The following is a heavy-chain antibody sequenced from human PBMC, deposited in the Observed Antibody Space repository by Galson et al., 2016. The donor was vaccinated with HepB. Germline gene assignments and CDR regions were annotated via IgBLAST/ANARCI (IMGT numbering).Heavy chain of an antibody. CDR2: ISAYNGNT. J-gene: IGHJ5*02. CDR3: ATITSGWVNWFAP. CDR1: GYTFTSYG. Sequence: SVKVSCKASGYTFTSYGISWVRQAPGQGLEWMGWISAYNGNTYYAQRLQGRVTMTTDTSTSTAYMELRSLRSDDTAAYYCATITSGWVNWFAPWGQGTLVTVSS. D-gene: IGHD6-19*01. V-gene: IGHV1-18*01.